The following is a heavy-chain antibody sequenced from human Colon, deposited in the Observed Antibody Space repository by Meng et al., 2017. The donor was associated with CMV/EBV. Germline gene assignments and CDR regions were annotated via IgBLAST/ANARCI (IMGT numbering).Heavy chain of an antibody. V-gene: IGHV5-51*01. CDR2: MYPGDSDT. CDR3: ARHSGSFHRDYYRGMDV. Sequence: GESLKISCKGSGYSFTSYWIGWVRQMPGKGLEWMGIMYPGDSDTKYSPSFQGQVTISADKSISTAYLQWSSLKAPDTAMYYCARHSGSFHRDYYRGMDVWGQGTTVTVSS. J-gene: IGHJ6*02. CDR1: GYSFTSYW. D-gene: IGHD1-26*01.